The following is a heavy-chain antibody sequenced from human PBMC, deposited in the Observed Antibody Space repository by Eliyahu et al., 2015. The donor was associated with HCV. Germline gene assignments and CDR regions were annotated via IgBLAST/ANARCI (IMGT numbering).Heavy chain of an antibody. V-gene: IGHV4-39*01. CDR1: GGSISSSSYY. J-gene: IGHJ4*02. D-gene: IGHD6-6*01. Sequence: QLQLQESAPGLVKPSETLSLTCSVSGGSISSSSYYWGWIRQTPGKGLEWIGSIYYSGSTYYNPSLKSRVIISVDTSKNQFSLKLSSVTAADTAVYYCARQGYSSSFVWFHWGQGTLVTVSS. CDR3: ARQGYSSSFVWFH. CDR2: IYYSGST.